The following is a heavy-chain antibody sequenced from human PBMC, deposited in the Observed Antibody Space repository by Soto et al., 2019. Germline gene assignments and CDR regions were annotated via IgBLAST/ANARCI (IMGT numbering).Heavy chain of an antibody. CDR3: ARCGDYVGGWYFDL. CDR2: INDSGST. V-gene: IGHV4-34*01. D-gene: IGHD4-17*01. Sequence: QVQLQQWGAGLLKPSETLSLTCAVYGGAFSGYYWNWIRQPPGKGLEWIGEINDSGSTNYNPSLKSRVTISVDTYKNQFSLSLTSVPAADTAVYYCARCGDYVGGWYFDLWGRGTLVTVSS. J-gene: IGHJ2*01. CDR1: GGAFSGYY.